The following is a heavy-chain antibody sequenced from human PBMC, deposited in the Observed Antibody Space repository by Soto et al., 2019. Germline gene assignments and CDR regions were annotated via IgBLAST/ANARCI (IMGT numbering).Heavy chain of an antibody. Sequence: ASVKVSCKASGYTFTSYAIHWVRQAPGQRLEWMGWINAGNGNTKYSQKFQGRVTITRDTSASTAYMELSSLRSEDTAVYYCARDRAVAGRPGDYFDYWGQGTLVTVSS. J-gene: IGHJ4*02. CDR3: ARDRAVAGRPGDYFDY. V-gene: IGHV1-3*01. CDR1: GYTFTSYA. D-gene: IGHD6-19*01. CDR2: INAGNGNT.